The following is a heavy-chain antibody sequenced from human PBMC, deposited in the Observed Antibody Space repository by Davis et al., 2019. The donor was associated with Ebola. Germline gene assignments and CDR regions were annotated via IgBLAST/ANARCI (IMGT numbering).Heavy chain of an antibody. V-gene: IGHV1-46*01. J-gene: IGHJ6*04. D-gene: IGHD5-18*01. CDR2: INPNDGRT. Sequence: ASVKVSCKASGYTFTNYYMHWVRQAPGQGLEWMGMINPNDGRTIYAQKFQGRVTMTRDTSTSTVYMELSSLRSEDTAVYYCARDPLRYSYGYYYYYGMDVWGKGTTITVSS. CDR1: GYTFTNYY. CDR3: ARDPLRYSYGYYYYYGMDV.